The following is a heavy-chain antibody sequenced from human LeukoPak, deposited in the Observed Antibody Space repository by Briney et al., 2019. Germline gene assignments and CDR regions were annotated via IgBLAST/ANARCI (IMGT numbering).Heavy chain of an antibody. J-gene: IGHJ6*03. D-gene: IGHD5-24*01. CDR1: GYTFTSYD. CDR3: ARALDGYKRGHYYYYMDV. CDR2: MNPNSGNT. Sequence: GASVKVSCKASGYTFTSYDINWVRQATGQGLEWMGWMNPNSGNTGYAQKFQGRVTMTRNTSISTAYMELSSLRSEDTAVYYCARALDGYKRGHYYYYMDVWGKGTTVTISS. V-gene: IGHV1-8*01.